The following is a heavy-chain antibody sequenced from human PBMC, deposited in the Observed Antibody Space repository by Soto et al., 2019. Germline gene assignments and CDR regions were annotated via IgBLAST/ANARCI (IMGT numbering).Heavy chain of an antibody. CDR3: ARAFGSTMPSLY. V-gene: IGHV4-59*01. CDR2: IYYTGST. Sequence: SETLSLTCTFSCGSIISYYWNWIRQSPGKGLEWIGYIYYTGSTNYNPSLKSRVTISVDTSNNQFSLRLSSVTAADTAVYYCARAFGSTMPSLYWGQGTQVTVSS. CDR1: CGSIISYY. J-gene: IGHJ1*01. D-gene: IGHD2-2*01.